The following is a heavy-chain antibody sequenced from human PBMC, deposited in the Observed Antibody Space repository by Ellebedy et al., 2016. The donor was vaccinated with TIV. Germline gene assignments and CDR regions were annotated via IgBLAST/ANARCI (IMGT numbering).Heavy chain of an antibody. CDR2: VNAGDGNT. V-gene: IGHV1-3*01. J-gene: IGHJ4*02. Sequence: AASVKVSCKASGYTFNSYPIHLVRQAPGQSLEWMGWVNAGDGNTRYSQKFQGRVTFARDTSASTAYMELSSLRSEDTAVYYCAKDINSGSNSHYSLDYWGQGTLVSVSS. D-gene: IGHD3-3*02. CDR1: GYTFNSYP. CDR3: AKDINSGSNSHYSLDY.